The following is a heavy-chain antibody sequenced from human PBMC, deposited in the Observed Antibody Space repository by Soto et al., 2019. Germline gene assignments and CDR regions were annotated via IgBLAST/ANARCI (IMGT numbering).Heavy chain of an antibody. CDR3: ASEALCGADCYFFEY. Sequence: GGSLRLSCAGSGFTFRNSEMFWVRQAPGKGLEWVSKINYSGSNIYYSKSVKGRFTISRDNAKNSLYLQMNSLTDEDTAIYFCASEALCGADCYFFEYWGPGTLVTVS. D-gene: IGHD2-21*02. CDR1: GFTFRNSE. CDR2: INYSGSNI. V-gene: IGHV3-48*03. J-gene: IGHJ4*02.